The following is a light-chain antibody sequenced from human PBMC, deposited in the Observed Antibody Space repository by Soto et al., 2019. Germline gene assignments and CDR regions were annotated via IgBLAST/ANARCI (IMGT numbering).Light chain of an antibody. CDR1: QTISSW. V-gene: IGKV1-5*03. J-gene: IGKJ1*01. Sequence: DIQITQSPSTLSASVGDRVTITCRASQTISSWLAWYQQKPGKAPNLLIYKASTLESGVPSRFSGIASGTEFTLTINSLQPDDFATYYCQQYNSYPWTFGQGTKVDIK. CDR3: QQYNSYPWT. CDR2: KAS.